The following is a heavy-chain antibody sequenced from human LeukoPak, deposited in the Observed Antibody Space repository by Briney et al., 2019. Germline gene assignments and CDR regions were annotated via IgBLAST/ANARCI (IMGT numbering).Heavy chain of an antibody. J-gene: IGHJ4*02. CDR2: IWFDGSNK. V-gene: IGHV3-33*01. D-gene: IGHD1-1*01. CDR1: GFIFSNDA. CDR3: VRDPSGSGFAFDS. Sequence: GRSLRLSCAASGFIFSNDAMHWVRQAPGKGLEWVAFIWFDGSNKDYADSVKGRFTISRDNSEDTLYLQMNSLRAEDTAVYYCVRDPSGSGFAFDSWGQGALVTVSS.